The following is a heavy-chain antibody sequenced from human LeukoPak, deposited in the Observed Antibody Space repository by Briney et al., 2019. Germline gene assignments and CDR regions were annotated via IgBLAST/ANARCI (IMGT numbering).Heavy chain of an antibody. J-gene: IGHJ4*02. V-gene: IGHV3-53*01. CDR2: IYSGGNT. Sequence: PGGPLRLSCAASGFTVSSNYLSWVRQAPGKGLEWVSVIYSGGNTYYADSVKGRFTISRDNSKNTLYLQMNSLRAEDTAVYYCARDMSNYGFDYWGQGTLVTVSS. CDR3: ARDMSNYGFDY. CDR1: GFTVSSNY. D-gene: IGHD4-11*01.